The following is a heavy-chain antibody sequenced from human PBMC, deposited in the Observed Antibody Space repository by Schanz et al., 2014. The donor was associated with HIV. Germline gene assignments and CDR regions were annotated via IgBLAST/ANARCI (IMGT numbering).Heavy chain of an antibody. CDR2: MIWNNGI. CDR3: TRDGGCSGSACYGYGMDV. CDR1: GFIFSDYS. D-gene: IGHD1-26*01. Sequence: QLAESGGRLEQPGGSLRLSCAASGFIFSDYSMNWVRQAPGKGLEWVAHMIWNNGIYYADSVKGRFTISRDNAKNTLFLQMNNLREDDTAVYYCTRDGGCSGSACYGYGMDVWGQGTTVTVS. V-gene: IGHV3-48*02. J-gene: IGHJ6*02.